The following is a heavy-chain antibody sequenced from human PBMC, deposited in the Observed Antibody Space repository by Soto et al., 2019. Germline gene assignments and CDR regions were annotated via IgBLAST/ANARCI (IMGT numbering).Heavy chain of an antibody. V-gene: IGHV3-30*18. CDR2: ISYDGSNK. CDR3: AKDKGVQLEPPNYYYGMDV. Sequence: GGSLRLSCAASGFTFSSYGMHWVRQAPGKGLEWVAVISYDGSNKYYADSVKGRFTISRDNSKNTLYLQMNSLRAEDTAVYYCAKDKGVQLEPPNYYYGMDVWGQGTTVTVSS. CDR1: GFTFSSYG. J-gene: IGHJ6*02. D-gene: IGHD1-1*01.